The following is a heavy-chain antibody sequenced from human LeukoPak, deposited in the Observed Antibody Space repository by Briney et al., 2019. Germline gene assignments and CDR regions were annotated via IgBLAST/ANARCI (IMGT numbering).Heavy chain of an antibody. CDR2: IYYSGST. J-gene: IGHJ3*02. Sequence: SETLSLTCTVSGGSISSYYWSWIRQPPGKGLEWIAYIYYSGSTNYNPSLKSRVTTSVDTSKNQFSLKLSSVTAADTAVYYCARGSVAARNDAFDIWGQGTMVTVSS. CDR3: ARGSVAARNDAFDI. V-gene: IGHV4-59*01. CDR1: GGSISSYY. D-gene: IGHD6-6*01.